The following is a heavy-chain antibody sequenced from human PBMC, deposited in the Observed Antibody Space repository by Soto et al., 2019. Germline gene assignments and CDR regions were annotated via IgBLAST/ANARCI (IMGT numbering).Heavy chain of an antibody. D-gene: IGHD2-15*01. CDR2: ISGYNGNR. Sequence: QVELVQSGAEVKKPGASVKVSCKASGYAFTRYGISWVRQAPGQGLEWMGWISGYNGNRNFAQKVQGRITMTTDTSTSTAYMELRSLRSDDTAVYYCARVKDLVVVVSATGFYFDYWGQGTLVTVSS. V-gene: IGHV1-18*01. CDR1: GYAFTRYG. J-gene: IGHJ4*02. CDR3: ARVKDLVVVVSATGFYFDY.